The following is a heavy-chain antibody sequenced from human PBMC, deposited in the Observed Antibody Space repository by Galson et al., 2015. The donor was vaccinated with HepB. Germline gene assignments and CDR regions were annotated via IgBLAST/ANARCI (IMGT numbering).Heavy chain of an antibody. CDR1: GFTFDDYA. J-gene: IGHJ4*02. V-gene: IGHV3-9*01. CDR3: AKDVIPDTAMVTPDY. D-gene: IGHD5-18*01. CDR2: ISWNSGSI. Sequence: SLRLSCAASGFTFDDYAMHWVRQAPGKGLEWVSGISWNSGSIGYADSVKGRFTISRDNAKNSLYLQMNSLRAEDTALYYCAKDVIPDTAMVTPDYWGQGTLVTVSS.